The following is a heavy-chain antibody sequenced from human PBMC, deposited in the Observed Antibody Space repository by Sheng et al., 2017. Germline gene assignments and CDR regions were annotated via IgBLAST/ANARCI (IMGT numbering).Heavy chain of an antibody. Sequence: QVQLVESGGGVVQPGRSLRLSCAASGFTFSSYGMHWVRQAPGKGLEWVAVIWYDGSNKYYADSVKGRFTISRDNSKNTLYLQMNSLRAEDTAVYYCARSRAYYDFWSGYYIDYYYYYGMDVWGQGTTVTVSS. CDR1: GFTFSSYG. V-gene: IGHV3-33*01. D-gene: IGHD3-3*01. CDR3: ARSRAYYDFWSGYYIDYYYYYGMDV. CDR2: IWYDGSNK. J-gene: IGHJ6*02.